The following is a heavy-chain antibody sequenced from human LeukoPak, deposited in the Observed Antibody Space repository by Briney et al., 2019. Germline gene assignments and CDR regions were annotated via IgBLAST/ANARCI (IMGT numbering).Heavy chain of an antibody. Sequence: ASVKVSCKASGGTFSSYAISWERQAPGQGLEWMGGIIPIFGTANYAQKFQGRVTITADKSTSTAYMELSSLRSEGTAVYYCASSCRSGYYYYGMDVWGKGTTVTVSS. CDR2: IIPIFGTA. CDR1: GGTFSSYA. V-gene: IGHV1-69*06. CDR3: ASSCRSGYYYYGMDV. D-gene: IGHD6-6*01. J-gene: IGHJ6*04.